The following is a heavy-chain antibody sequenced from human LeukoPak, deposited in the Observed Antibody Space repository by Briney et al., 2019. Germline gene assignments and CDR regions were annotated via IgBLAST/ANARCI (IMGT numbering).Heavy chain of an antibody. CDR2: TSADESIK. J-gene: IGHJ4*02. CDR3: ARDPVLGAPDYLDY. CDR1: GFPFTDYV. Sequence: PGGSLRLSCTVSGFPFTDYVIHWVRQAPGKGLEWVAVTSADESIKIYNDSVRGRFTISRDNSENIQYLQMNSVRVEDTAVYYCARDPVLGAPDYLDYWGRGTLVTVSS. D-gene: IGHD1-26*01. V-gene: IGHV3-30-3*01.